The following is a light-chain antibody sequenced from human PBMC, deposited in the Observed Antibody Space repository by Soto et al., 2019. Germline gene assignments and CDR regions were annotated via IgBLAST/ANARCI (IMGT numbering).Light chain of an antibody. J-gene: IGLJ2*01. CDR1: SSNIGRNY. V-gene: IGLV1-51*01. Sequence: QSVLTQPASVSATPGEKVTISCSGRSSNIGRNYVSWYRQLPGTAPQLLIYDDNKRHSGVPDRLSGSRYGTSASLAIAGLQPGDEADYYCGTWDESLGAGVFGGGTKVTVL. CDR2: DDN. CDR3: GTWDESLGAGV.